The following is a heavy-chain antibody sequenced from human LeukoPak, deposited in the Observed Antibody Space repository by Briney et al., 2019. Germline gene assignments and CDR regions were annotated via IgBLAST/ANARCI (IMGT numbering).Heavy chain of an antibody. CDR3: ARDGTPLYSSGWVYMDV. Sequence: PGGSLRLSCAASGFTFSSYEMNWVRQAPGKGLEWVSYISSSGSTTHYADSVQGRFTISRDNAKNSLFLQMNSLRVEDTAVYYCARDGTPLYSSGWVYMDVWGLGTTITISS. J-gene: IGHJ6*03. V-gene: IGHV3-48*03. D-gene: IGHD6-25*01. CDR1: GFTFSSYE. CDR2: ISSSGSTT.